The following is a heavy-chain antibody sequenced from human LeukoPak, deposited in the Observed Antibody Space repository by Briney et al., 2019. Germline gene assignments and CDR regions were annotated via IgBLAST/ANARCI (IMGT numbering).Heavy chain of an antibody. CDR3: ARDQGYSSGWYVS. J-gene: IGHJ5*01. V-gene: IGHV1-2*02. Sequence: ASVKVSCKASGYTFTTYGISWVRQAPGQGLEWMGWINPNSGGTNYAQKFQGRVTMTRDTSISTAYMELSRLRSDDTAVYYCARDQGYSSGWYVSWGQGTLVTVSS. CDR1: GYTFTTYG. D-gene: IGHD6-19*01. CDR2: INPNSGGT.